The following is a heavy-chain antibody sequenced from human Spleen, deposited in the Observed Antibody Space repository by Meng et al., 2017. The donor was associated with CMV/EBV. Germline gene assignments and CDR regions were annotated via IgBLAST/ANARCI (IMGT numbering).Heavy chain of an antibody. D-gene: IGHD2-2*01. CDR3: ARYCSSTSCYRNYYYGMDV. Sequence: GGSLRLSCAASGFIFSSYEMNWVRQAPGKGLEWVSYISSSGSTIYYADSVKGRFTISRDNAKNSLYLQMNSLRAEDTAVYYCARYCSSTSCYRNYYYGMDVWGQGTTVTVSS. V-gene: IGHV3-48*03. CDR2: ISSSGSTI. J-gene: IGHJ6*02. CDR1: GFIFSSYE.